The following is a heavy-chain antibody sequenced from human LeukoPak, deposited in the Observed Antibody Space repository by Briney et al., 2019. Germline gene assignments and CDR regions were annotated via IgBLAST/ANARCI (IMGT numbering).Heavy chain of an antibody. CDR2: IGFDGSDH. D-gene: IGHD6-13*01. Sequence: GGSLRLSCAASGFTFSNYGMHWARQAPGKGLEWVAFIGFDGSDHSYADSVKGRFTISRDNAKNSLYLQMNSLRAEDTAVYYCARASWYHFDYWGQGTLVTVSS. CDR1: GFTFSNYG. V-gene: IGHV3-30*02. J-gene: IGHJ4*02. CDR3: ARASWYHFDY.